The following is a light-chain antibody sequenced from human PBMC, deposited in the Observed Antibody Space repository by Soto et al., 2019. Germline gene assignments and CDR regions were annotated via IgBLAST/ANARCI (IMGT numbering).Light chain of an antibody. CDR1: QSVAKD. CDR3: QQYNKWPQT. V-gene: IGKV3-15*01. CDR2: GAS. Sequence: IVMTQSLDTLSVSPGVRVTISCRASQSVAKDLAWYQHKPGQAPRLLIHGASTRATGIPARFSGVGSGTEFTLTISSLQSEDFAVYYCQQYNKWPQTFGQGTRLEI. J-gene: IGKJ5*01.